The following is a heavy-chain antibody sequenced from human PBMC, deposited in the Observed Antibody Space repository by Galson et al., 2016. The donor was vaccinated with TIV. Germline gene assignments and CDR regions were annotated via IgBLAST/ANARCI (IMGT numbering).Heavy chain of an antibody. J-gene: IGHJ4*02. D-gene: IGHD2-15*01. CDR3: ARARRGYCSGGSCLPGY. Sequence: SVKVSCKASGYTFNNYDISWVRQATGQGLEWMGWMNPNSGNAGYAQKFQGRVTMTSNTSVNTVYMEVRSLRFEDTAVYYCARARRGYCSGGSCLPGYWGQGTLVTVSS. CDR2: MNPNSGNA. CDR1: GYTFNNYD. V-gene: IGHV1-8*01.